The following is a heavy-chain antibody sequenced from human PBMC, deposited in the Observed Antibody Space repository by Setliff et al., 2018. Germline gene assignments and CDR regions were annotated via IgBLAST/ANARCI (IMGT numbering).Heavy chain of an antibody. J-gene: IGHJ2*01. CDR1: GFTFGTYC. CDR3: ASGQRIHYYDKGWYFDL. CDR2: IKEDGSEK. V-gene: IGHV3-7*01. Sequence: GESLKISCAASGFTFGTYCMSWVRQAPGKGLEWVANIKEDGSEKYYVDSVKGRFTISRGNAKNSLFLQMNSLRAEDTAVYYCASGQRIHYYDKGWYFDLWGRGTLVTVSS. D-gene: IGHD3-22*01.